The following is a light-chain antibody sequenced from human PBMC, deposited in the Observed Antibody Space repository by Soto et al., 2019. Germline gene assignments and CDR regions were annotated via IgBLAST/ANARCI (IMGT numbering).Light chain of an antibody. Sequence: QSVVTQEPSLTVSPGGTVTLTCASSTGAVTTGNYASWFQQKPGQAPRTLIYTTDNRHSWTPARFSGSLLGGKAALTLSSVQPEDEADYYCLLYFGGAQLVFGGGTKVTVL. CDR1: TGAVTTGNY. CDR2: TTD. CDR3: LLYFGGAQLV. J-gene: IGLJ3*02. V-gene: IGLV7-43*01.